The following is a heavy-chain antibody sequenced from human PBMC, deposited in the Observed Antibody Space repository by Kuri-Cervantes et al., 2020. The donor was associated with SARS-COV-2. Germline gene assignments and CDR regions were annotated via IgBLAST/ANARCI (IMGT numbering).Heavy chain of an antibody. J-gene: IGHJ4*02. CDR3: TTAGQNQDTPS. CDR2: IKSKTDGGTT. V-gene: IGHV3-15*01. CDR1: GFTFSNAW. Sequence: GESLKISCAASGFTFSNAWMSWVRQAPGKGLEWVGRIKSKTDGGTTDYAAPVKGRFTISRDDSKNTLYLQMNSLKTKDTAVYYCTTAGQNQDTPSWGQGTLVTVSS. D-gene: IGHD1-14*01.